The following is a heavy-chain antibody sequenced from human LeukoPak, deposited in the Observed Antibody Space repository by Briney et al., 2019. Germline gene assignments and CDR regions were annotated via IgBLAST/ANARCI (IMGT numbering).Heavy chain of an antibody. V-gene: IGHV3-11*01. CDR3: ARDHHLAGRRGFDY. CDR1: GFTFSDYY. D-gene: IGHD6-19*01. Sequence: PGGSLRLSCAASGFTFSDYYMTWICQAPGKGLEWVSYITGSGSGIYYADSVKGRFTISRDNAKNSLSLQMNSLRAEDTAVYYCARDHHLAGRRGFDYWGQGTLVAVSS. J-gene: IGHJ4*02. CDR2: ITGSGSGI.